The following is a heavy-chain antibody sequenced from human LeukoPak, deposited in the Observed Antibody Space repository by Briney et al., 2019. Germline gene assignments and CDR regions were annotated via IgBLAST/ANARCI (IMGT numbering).Heavy chain of an antibody. CDR2: SYYMGTT. V-gene: IGHV4-59*08. CDR3: ARQLSLVFDI. CDR1: GDSIKTYY. Sequence: PSETLSLTCTASGDSIKTYYWSWIRQPPGKGLEWITYSYYMGTTNYNPSLKSRATTSIDTSKNQFSLKLSSVTAADTAVYYCARQLSLVFDIWDQGTMVTVS. D-gene: IGHD2/OR15-2a*01. J-gene: IGHJ3*02.